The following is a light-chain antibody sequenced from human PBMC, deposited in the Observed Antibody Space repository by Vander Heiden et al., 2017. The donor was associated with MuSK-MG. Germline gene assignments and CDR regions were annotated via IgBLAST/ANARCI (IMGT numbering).Light chain of an antibody. CDR1: HSVSTN. CDR2: DTS. J-gene: IGKJ4*01. V-gene: IGKV3-15*01. Sequence: SLSCSASHSVSTNLASYQQKPGQAPRLLIYDTSTRATGPPARFSGSGSGTEFTLTISSLQSEDFAVYCCQQYDNWPLTFGGGTKVEIK. CDR3: QQYDNWPLT.